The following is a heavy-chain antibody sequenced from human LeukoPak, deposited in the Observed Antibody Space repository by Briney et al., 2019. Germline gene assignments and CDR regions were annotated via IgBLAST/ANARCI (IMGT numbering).Heavy chain of an antibody. D-gene: IGHD3-10*01. V-gene: IGHV3-33*01. J-gene: IGHJ6*02. Sequence: GRSLRLSCAASGFTFNNYGMHWVRQAPGKGLEWVAVVWSDGSNKHYADSVKGRFTISRDNSKNTLYLVMNSLRVEDTAVYYCARPRIIMVRGVQWGDYYDYGMDVWGQGTTVTVSS. CDR3: ARPRIIMVRGVQWGDYYDYGMDV. CDR2: VWSDGSNK. CDR1: GFTFNNYG.